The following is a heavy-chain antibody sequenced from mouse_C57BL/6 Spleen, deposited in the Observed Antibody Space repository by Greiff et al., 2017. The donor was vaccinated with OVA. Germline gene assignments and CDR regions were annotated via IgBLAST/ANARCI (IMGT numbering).Heavy chain of an antibody. D-gene: IGHD2-1*01. J-gene: IGHJ3*01. CDR3: ARVYGNSPWFAY. CDR2: INPNNGGT. V-gene: IGHV1-26*01. CDR1: GYTFTDYY. Sequence: EVQLQQSGPELVKPGASVKISCKASGYTFTDYYMNWVKQSHGKSLEWIGGINPNNGGTSYNQKFKGKATLTVDKSSSTAYMELRSLTSEDSAVYYCARVYGNSPWFAYWGQGTLVTVSA.